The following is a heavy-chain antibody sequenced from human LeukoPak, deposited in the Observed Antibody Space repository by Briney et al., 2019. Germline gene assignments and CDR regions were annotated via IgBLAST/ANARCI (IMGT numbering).Heavy chain of an antibody. CDR3: ARRGYCSSTSCSRHNWFDP. CDR2: INHSGNT. Sequence: TSETLSLTCAVYGGSFSGYYWSWIRQPPGKGLEWIGEINHSGNTNYNPSLKSRVTISVDTSKNQFSLELSSVTAADTAVYYCARRGYCSSTSCSRHNWFDPWGQGTLVTVSS. CDR1: GGSFSGYY. D-gene: IGHD2-2*01. J-gene: IGHJ5*02. V-gene: IGHV4-34*01.